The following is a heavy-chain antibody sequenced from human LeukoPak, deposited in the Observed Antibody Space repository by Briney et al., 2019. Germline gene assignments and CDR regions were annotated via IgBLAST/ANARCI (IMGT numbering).Heavy chain of an antibody. V-gene: IGHV4-59*12. CDR3: ARGAGWYNY. CDR2: IYYSGST. D-gene: IGHD6-19*01. CDR1: GGSISRYY. J-gene: IGHJ4*02. Sequence: SETLSLTCTVSGGSISRYYWSWIRQPPGKGLEWIGYIYYSGSTNYNPSLKSRVTISVDTSKNQFSLKLSSVTAADTAVYYCARGAGWYNYWGQGTLVTVSS.